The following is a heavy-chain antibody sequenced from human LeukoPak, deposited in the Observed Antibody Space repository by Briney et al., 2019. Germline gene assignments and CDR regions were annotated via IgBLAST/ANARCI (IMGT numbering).Heavy chain of an antibody. V-gene: IGHV3-30*04. J-gene: IGHJ4*02. CDR1: RFTFSTYA. CDR3: TRGPGYHDSSYLDY. CDR2: ISYDGTNK. D-gene: IGHD3-22*01. Sequence: GRSLRLSCAASRFTFSTYAMHWVRQAPGKGLEWVAVISYDGTNKNHADSVEGRFTISRDNSKNTLYLQMNSLRAEDTAVYYCTRGPGYHDSSYLDYWGQGTLVTVSS.